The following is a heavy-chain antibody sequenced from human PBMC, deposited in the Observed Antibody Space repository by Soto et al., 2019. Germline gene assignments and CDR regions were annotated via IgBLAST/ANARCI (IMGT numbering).Heavy chain of an antibody. Sequence: EVQVLESGGGLVQPGGSLRLSCAASGFTFSTNDMTWVRQAPGKGLEWVPTIRGSSGSTYYADSVKGRFTISRDNSKNTLYLQMNSLRAEDTALYYCAKDRQCAYWGQGTLVTVSS. CDR2: IRGSSGST. V-gene: IGHV3-23*01. CDR1: GFTFSTND. J-gene: IGHJ4*02. CDR3: AKDRQCAY.